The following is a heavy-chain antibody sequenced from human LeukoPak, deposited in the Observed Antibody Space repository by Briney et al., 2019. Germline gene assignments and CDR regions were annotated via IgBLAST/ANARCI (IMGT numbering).Heavy chain of an antibody. V-gene: IGHV3-64*01. D-gene: IGHD2-21*02. CDR3: AREGDDGNAFDI. Sequence: GGSLRLSCAASGFTFSSYAMHWVRQAPGKGLEYVSAISSNGGSTYYANSVKGRFTISRDNSKNTLYLQMGSLRAEDMAVYYCAREGDDGNAFDIWGQGTMVTVSS. J-gene: IGHJ3*02. CDR2: ISSNGGST. CDR1: GFTFSSYA.